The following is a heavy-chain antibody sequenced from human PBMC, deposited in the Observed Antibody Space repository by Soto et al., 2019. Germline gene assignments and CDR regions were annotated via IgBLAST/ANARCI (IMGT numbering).Heavy chain of an antibody. J-gene: IGHJ5*01. V-gene: IGHV4-31*03. Sequence: SETLSLTCTVSGGSLREFGHFWTWIRQRPGRGLEWIGYSTYTGVTYYSPSLQSRISISVDTSKNQFSLTLNSVTAADTAVYYCATDSGGLPLNRFVSWGQGTLVTVSS. CDR1: GGSLREFGHF. D-gene: IGHD3-16*01. CDR2: STYTGVT. CDR3: ATDSGGLPLNRFVS.